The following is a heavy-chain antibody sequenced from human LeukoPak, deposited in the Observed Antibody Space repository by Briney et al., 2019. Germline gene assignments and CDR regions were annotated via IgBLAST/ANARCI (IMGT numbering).Heavy chain of an antibody. CDR3: AKDTPYSSGWYGDAFDI. D-gene: IGHD6-19*01. V-gene: IGHV3-23*01. Sequence: GGSLRLSCATSGFTFSSYAMSWVRQAPGKGLEWVSAISGSGGSTYYADSVKGRFTISRDNSKNTLYLQMNSLRAEDTAVYYCAKDTPYSSGWYGDAFDIWGQGTMVTVSS. J-gene: IGHJ3*02. CDR2: ISGSGGST. CDR1: GFTFSSYA.